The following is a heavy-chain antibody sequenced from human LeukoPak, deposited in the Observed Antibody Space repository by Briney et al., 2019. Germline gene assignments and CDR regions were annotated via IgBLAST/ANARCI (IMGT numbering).Heavy chain of an antibody. D-gene: IGHD3-10*01. Sequence: GESLKISCKGSGYSFTSYWIGWVRQMPGKGLEWMGIIYPGDSDTRYSPSFQGQVTISADKSISTAYLQWSSLKASDTAMYYCARQAYYGSGSYYPFDYWGQGTLVTVSS. CDR2: IYPGDSDT. J-gene: IGHJ4*02. CDR1: GYSFTSYW. V-gene: IGHV5-51*01. CDR3: ARQAYYGSGSYYPFDY.